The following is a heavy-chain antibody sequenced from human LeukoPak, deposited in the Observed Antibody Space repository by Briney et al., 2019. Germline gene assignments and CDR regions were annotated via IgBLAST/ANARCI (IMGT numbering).Heavy chain of an antibody. CDR1: GYTFTGYY. Sequence: GASVKVSCKASGYTFTGYYLHWVRQAPGQGLEWMGGIIPIFGTANYAQKFQGRVTITADKSTSTAYMELSSLRSEDTAVYYCARTLAYCGGDCYKRPYYYYMDVWGKGTTVTVSS. J-gene: IGHJ6*03. CDR3: ARTLAYCGGDCYKRPYYYYMDV. V-gene: IGHV1-69*06. D-gene: IGHD2-21*02. CDR2: IIPIFGTA.